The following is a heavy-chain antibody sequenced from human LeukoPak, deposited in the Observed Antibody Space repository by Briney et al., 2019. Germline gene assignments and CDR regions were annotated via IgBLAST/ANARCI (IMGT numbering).Heavy chain of an antibody. J-gene: IGHJ4*02. V-gene: IGHV3-11*04. D-gene: IGHD3-3*01. CDR1: GGSISSSSYY. CDR2: ISSSGSTI. Sequence: LSLTCTVSGGSISSSSYYMSWIRQAPGKGLEWVSYISSSGSTIYYADSVKGRFTISRDNAKNSLYLQMNSLRAEDTAVYYCARAAYDFWSGPTYYFDYWGQGTLVTVSS. CDR3: ARAAYDFWSGPTYYFDY.